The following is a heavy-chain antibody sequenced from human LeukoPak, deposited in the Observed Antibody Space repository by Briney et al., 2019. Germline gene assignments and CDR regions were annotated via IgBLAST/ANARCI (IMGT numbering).Heavy chain of an antibody. CDR1: GYSISSGYY. CDR2: IYHSGST. CDR3: ARWMDGGNWGGFDY. J-gene: IGHJ4*02. D-gene: IGHD4-23*01. Sequence: SETLSLTCTVSGYSISSGYYWGWIRQPPGKGLEWIGSIYHSGSTYYNPSLKSRVTISVDTPKNQFSLKLSSVTAADTAVYYCARWMDGGNWGGFDYWGQGTLVTVSS. V-gene: IGHV4-38-2*02.